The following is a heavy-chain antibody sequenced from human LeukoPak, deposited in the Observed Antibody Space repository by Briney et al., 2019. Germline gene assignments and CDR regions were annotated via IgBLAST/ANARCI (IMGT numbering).Heavy chain of an antibody. J-gene: IGHJ4*02. CDR1: GGTFSSYA. CDR2: IIPILGIA. D-gene: IGHD5-24*01. V-gene: IGHV1-69*04. Sequence: SVKVSCKASGGTFSSYAISWVRQAPGQGLEWMGRIIPILGIANYAQKFQGRVTITADKSTSTAYMELSSLRSEDTAVYYCARDTPEMATIQDYWGQGTLVTVSS. CDR3: ARDTPEMATIQDY.